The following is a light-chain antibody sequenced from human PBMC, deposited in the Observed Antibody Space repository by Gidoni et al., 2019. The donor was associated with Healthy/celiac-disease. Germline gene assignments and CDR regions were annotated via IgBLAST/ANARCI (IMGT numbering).Light chain of an antibody. J-gene: IGKJ5*01. CDR3: QQSYSTPIT. V-gene: IGKV1-39*01. CDR2: AAS. Sequence: DIQMTQSPSSLSASVGDRVTITCRASQSISSYFNWYQQKPGKAPKLLIYAASSLQSGVPSRFSGSGSGTDFTLTISSLQPEDFATYYCQQSYSTPITFGQGKRLEIK. CDR1: QSISSY.